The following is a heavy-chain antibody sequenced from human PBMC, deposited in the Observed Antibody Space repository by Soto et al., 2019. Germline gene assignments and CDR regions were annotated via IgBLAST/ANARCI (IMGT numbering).Heavy chain of an antibody. Sequence: QAQLVQSGAEVKKPGSSVKVSCKAAGSIFSSYSISWVRQAPGQGLEWMGGIIPMLGKTNYAQKLQDRVTLPXAXTXXTAPIELSSLTSEDTAVYYCASDRRATGGYYGMDVWGQGTTVTVSS. CDR2: IIPMLGKT. CDR3: ASDRRATGGYYGMDV. CDR1: GSIFSSYS. J-gene: IGHJ6*02. D-gene: IGHD2-8*02. V-gene: IGHV1-69*05.